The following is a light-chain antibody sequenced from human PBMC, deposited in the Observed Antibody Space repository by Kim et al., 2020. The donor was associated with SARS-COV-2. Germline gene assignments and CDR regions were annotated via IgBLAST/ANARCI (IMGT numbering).Light chain of an antibody. CDR3: QQYDSSPLT. Sequence: SPGGTTTPSCRASQSVSSGYLAWYQQKPGQAPRLLISGASSRATVIPDRFSGSGSGTDFTLTISRLEPEDFAVYYCQQYDSSPLTFGGGTRVEIK. CDR1: QSVSSGY. CDR2: GAS. V-gene: IGKV3-20*01. J-gene: IGKJ4*01.